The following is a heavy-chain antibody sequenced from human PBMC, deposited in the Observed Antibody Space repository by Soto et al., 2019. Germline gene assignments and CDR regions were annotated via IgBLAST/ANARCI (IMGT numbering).Heavy chain of an antibody. CDR2: IYNSGVT. CDR1: SGSISTGSTDY. D-gene: IGHD6-6*01. CDR3: ARDLPGEAYSSSGYYYYYGMDV. Sequence: PSETLSLTCTVSSGSISTGSTDYWGWIRQPPGKGLEWIGNIYNSGVTFYNPSLKTRVTLSIDTSKNQFSLKLSSVTAADTAVYYCARDLPGEAYSSSGYYYYYGMDVWGQGTTVTVSS. V-gene: IGHV4-39*02. J-gene: IGHJ6*02.